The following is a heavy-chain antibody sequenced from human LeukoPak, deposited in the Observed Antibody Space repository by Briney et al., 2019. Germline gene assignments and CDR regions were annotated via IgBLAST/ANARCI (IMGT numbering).Heavy chain of an antibody. Sequence: GGSLRLSCAASGFTFSSCAMIWVRQAPGKGLEGVSIISGSGGSTYHADSVKGRFTISRDNSKNTLHLQMNSMRPEDTAVYYCAKGNFNYDFWSGHDYWGQGTLVTVSS. V-gene: IGHV3-23*01. CDR3: AKGNFNYDFWSGHDY. D-gene: IGHD3-3*01. CDR1: GFTFSSCA. CDR2: ISGSGGST. J-gene: IGHJ4*02.